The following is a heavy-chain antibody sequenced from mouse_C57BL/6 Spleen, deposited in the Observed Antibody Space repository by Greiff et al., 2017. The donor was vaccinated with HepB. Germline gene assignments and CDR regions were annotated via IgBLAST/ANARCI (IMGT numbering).Heavy chain of an antibody. CDR2: ISDGGSYT. J-gene: IGHJ2*01. V-gene: IGHV5-4*01. CDR3: ARTYGSSYGYFDY. Sequence: EVQRVESGGGLVKPGGSLKLSCAASGFTFSSYAMSWVRQTPEKRLEWVATISDGGSYTYYPDIVKGRFTISRDNAKNNLYLQMSHLKSEDTAMYYCARTYGSSYGYFDYWGQGTTLTVSS. CDR1: GFTFSSYA. D-gene: IGHD1-1*01.